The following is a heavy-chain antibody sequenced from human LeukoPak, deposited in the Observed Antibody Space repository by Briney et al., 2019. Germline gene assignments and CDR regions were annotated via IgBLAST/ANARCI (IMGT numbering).Heavy chain of an antibody. Sequence: ASVKVSCKASGGTXSSYAISGVRQAPGQGLEWMGWINPNSGGTNYAQKFQGRVTMTRDTSISTAYMELSRLRSDDTAMYYCAREGDYDGFDYWGQGTLVTVSS. D-gene: IGHD4-23*01. CDR1: GGTXSSYA. CDR3: AREGDYDGFDY. J-gene: IGHJ4*02. CDR2: INPNSGGT. V-gene: IGHV1-2*02.